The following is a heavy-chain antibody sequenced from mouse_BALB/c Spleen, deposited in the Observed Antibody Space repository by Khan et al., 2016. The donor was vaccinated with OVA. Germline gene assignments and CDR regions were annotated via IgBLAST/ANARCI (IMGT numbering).Heavy chain of an antibody. CDR2: TNPTNGRT. D-gene: IGHD1-1*01. J-gene: IGHJ2*01. CDR3: ARIKKIVATYFDY. V-gene: IGHV1S81*02. CDR1: GYTFTSYW. Sequence: QVQLQQSGAELVKAGASVKMYCKASGYTFTSYWMHWVKQRLGQGLEWFAETNPTNGRTYYNEKFKSKAPLTVDKSSSTAYMLLSGPTFEDSAVYYCARIKKIVATYFDYWGQGTTLTVSS.